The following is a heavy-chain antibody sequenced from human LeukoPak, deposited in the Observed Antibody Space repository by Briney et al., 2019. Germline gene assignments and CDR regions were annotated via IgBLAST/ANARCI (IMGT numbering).Heavy chain of an antibody. CDR1: GYTFTSYG. D-gene: IGHD3-10*01. Sequence: ASVKVSCKASGYTFTSYGISWVRQAPGQGLEWMGWISAYNGNANYAQKLQGRVTMTTDTSTSTAYMELRSLRSDDTAVYYCARGGYYGSGNDFRFDPWGQGTLVTVSS. V-gene: IGHV1-18*01. CDR3: ARGGYYGSGNDFRFDP. J-gene: IGHJ5*02. CDR2: ISAYNGNA.